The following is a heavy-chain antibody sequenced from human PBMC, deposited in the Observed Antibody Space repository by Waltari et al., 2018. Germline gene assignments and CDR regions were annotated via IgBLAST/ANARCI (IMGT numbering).Heavy chain of an antibody. Sequence: QVQLQESGPGLVKPSQTLSLTCTVSGASIRRGDYYWSWISQPPGKGLEWIAYIYYSGSTYYNPSLKSRITISLDTSRNQFSLNLSSVTAADTAVYYCARENRAGWDRYFDLWGRGTLVTVSS. D-gene: IGHD1-26*01. V-gene: IGHV4-30-4*08. J-gene: IGHJ2*01. CDR1: GASIRRGDYY. CDR2: IYYSGST. CDR3: ARENRAGWDRYFDL.